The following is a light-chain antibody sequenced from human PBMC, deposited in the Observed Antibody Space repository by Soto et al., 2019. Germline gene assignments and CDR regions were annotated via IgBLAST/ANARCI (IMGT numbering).Light chain of an antibody. J-gene: IGKJ4*01. Sequence: AIQLPPSPSSLSAAVGDGVTLTCPASQGISSSLAWYQHKPGKPPKLLIFDVSSLESGVPSRFSGSGSGTEFTFTISSLQPDDFGTYYCQQYNTYALTFGGGTKV. CDR2: DVS. V-gene: IGKV1-13*02. CDR1: QGISSS. CDR3: QQYNTYALT.